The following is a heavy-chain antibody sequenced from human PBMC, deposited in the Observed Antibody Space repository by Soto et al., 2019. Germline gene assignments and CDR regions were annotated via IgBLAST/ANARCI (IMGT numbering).Heavy chain of an antibody. J-gene: IGHJ6*02. Sequence: PGGSRRLSCAASGFTFSSYIMNWVGQAPGKGLEWVSSISSSSSYIYYADSVKGRFTISRDNAKNSLYLQMNSLRAEDTAVYYCARMELRYGMDVWGQGTTVTVSS. V-gene: IGHV3-21*01. CDR3: ARMELRYGMDV. D-gene: IGHD1-26*01. CDR1: GFTFSSYI. CDR2: ISSSSSYI.